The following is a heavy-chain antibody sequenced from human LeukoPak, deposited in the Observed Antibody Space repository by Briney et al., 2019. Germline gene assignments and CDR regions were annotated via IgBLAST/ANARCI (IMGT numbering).Heavy chain of an antibody. CDR1: GGSISSSSYY. J-gene: IGHJ5*02. Sequence: SETLSLTCTVSGGSISSSSYYWGWIRQPPGKGLEWIGSIYYSGSIYYNPSLKSRVTISVDTSKNQFSLKLSSVTAADTAVYYCARIYCSSTSCNGEGFDPWGQGTLVTVSS. CDR3: ARIYCSSTSCNGEGFDP. D-gene: IGHD2-2*01. CDR2: IYYSGSI. V-gene: IGHV4-39*01.